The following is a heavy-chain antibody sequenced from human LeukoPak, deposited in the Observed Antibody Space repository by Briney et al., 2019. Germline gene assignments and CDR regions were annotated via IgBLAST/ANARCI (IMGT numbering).Heavy chain of an antibody. CDR2: ISGSDGST. V-gene: IGHV3-23*01. CDR1: GFTFSNYA. D-gene: IGHD3-22*01. CDR3: ARDDSSGYPFDY. Sequence: PGGSLRLSCTASGFTFSNYAMSWVRQAPGKGLEWVSTISGSDGSTYYADSVKGRFTISRDNSKNSLYLQMNSLRDEDTAVYYCARDDSSGYPFDYWGQGTLVTVSS. J-gene: IGHJ4*02.